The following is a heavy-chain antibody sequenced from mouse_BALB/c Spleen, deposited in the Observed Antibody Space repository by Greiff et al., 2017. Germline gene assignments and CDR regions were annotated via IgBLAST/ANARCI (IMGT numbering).Heavy chain of an antibody. J-gene: IGHJ2*01. V-gene: IGHV1-7*01. Sequence: VQLQQSGAELAKPGASVKMSCKASGYTFTSYWMHWVKQRPGQGLEWIGYINPSTGYTEYNQKFKDKATLTADKSSSTAYMQLSSLTSEDSAVYYCARVGHITTATFDYWGQGTTLTVSS. D-gene: IGHD1-2*01. CDR2: INPSTGYT. CDR1: GYTFTSYW. CDR3: ARVGHITTATFDY.